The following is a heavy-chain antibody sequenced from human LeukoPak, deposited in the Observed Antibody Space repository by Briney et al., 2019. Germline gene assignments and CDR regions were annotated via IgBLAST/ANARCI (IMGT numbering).Heavy chain of an antibody. CDR1: GGSISSSSYY. D-gene: IGHD1-14*01. CDR2: IYYSGST. J-gene: IGHJ4*02. Sequence: PSETLSLTCTVSGGSISSSSYYWGWIRQPPGKGLEWIGSIYYSGSTYYNPSLKSRVTISVDTSKNQFSLKLSSVTAADTAVYYCASVPEPYYFGYWGQGTLVTVS. V-gene: IGHV4-39*07. CDR3: ASVPEPYYFGY.